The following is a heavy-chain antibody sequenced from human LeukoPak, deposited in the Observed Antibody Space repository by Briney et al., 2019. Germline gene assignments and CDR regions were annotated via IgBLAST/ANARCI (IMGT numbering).Heavy chain of an antibody. Sequence: PSETLSLTCAVYVGSFSGYYWTWFRQPPGKGLEWVGEIDHGGSTNYNLSLKSRVTMSVDTSKNQFSLKLSSVTAADTAVYYCARGGNWHFDLWGRGTLVTVSS. V-gene: IGHV4-34*01. CDR2: IDHGGST. J-gene: IGHJ2*01. CDR1: VGSFSGYY. CDR3: ARGGNWHFDL. D-gene: IGHD1-26*01.